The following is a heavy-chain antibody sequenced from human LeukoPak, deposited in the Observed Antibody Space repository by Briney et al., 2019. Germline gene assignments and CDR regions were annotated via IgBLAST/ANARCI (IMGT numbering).Heavy chain of an antibody. J-gene: IGHJ4*02. D-gene: IGHD6-13*01. V-gene: IGHV3-23*01. CDR2: ISGSGGST. CDR1: GFTFSSYG. Sequence: PGGSLRLSCAASGFTFSSYGMSWVRQAPGKGLEWVSAISGSGGSTYYADSVKGRFTISRDNSKNTLYLQMNSLRAEDTAVYYCAGGDSSWYLPGAGYFDYWGQGTLVTVSS. CDR3: AGGDSSWYLPGAGYFDY.